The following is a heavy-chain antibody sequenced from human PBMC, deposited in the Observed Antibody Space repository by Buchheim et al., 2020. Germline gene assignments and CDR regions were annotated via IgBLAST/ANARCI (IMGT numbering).Heavy chain of an antibody. Sequence: EAQLLESGGGLVQPGGSLRLSCAVSGFTFSNSAMTWVRQAPGKGLEWVASISRSGDTKYYADSVMGRFTISRDTSKKKLDLQMHSLRVDDTAVYYCAKEEVPNDYWGLGT. CDR1: GFTFSNSA. V-gene: IGHV3-23*01. CDR2: ISRSGDTK. J-gene: IGHJ4*02. CDR3: AKEEVPNDY.